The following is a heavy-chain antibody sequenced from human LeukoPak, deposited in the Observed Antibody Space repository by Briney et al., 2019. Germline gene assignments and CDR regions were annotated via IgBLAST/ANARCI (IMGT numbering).Heavy chain of an antibody. CDR1: GFTFSGYD. CDR3: ARVLFGDFDN. Sequence: GGSLRLSCAASGFTFSGYDMNWVRQAPGKGLEWVSYISSSGSTIYYADSVKGRFTISRYNAKNSLYWLMICLRAEDTAVYYCARVLFGDFDNWGPGTLVTVSS. D-gene: IGHD3-10*01. V-gene: IGHV3-48*03. CDR2: ISSSGSTI. J-gene: IGHJ4*02.